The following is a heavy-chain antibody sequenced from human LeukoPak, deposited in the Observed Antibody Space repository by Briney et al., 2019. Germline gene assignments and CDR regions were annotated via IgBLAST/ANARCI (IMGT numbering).Heavy chain of an antibody. CDR3: ARDSGYNFFDY. CDR1: GFTFSSYA. Sequence: AGGSLRLSCAASGFTFSSYAMSWVRQAPGKGLEWVSAISGSGGSTYYADSVKGRFTISRDNAKNSLYLQMNSLRAEDTAVYYCARDSGYNFFDYWGQGTLVTVSS. CDR2: ISGSGGST. V-gene: IGHV3-23*01. D-gene: IGHD5-12*01. J-gene: IGHJ4*02.